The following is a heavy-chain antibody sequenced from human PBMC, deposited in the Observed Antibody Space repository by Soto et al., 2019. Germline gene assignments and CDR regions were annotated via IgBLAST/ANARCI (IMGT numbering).Heavy chain of an antibody. Sequence: SQTLSVTGNVSGGSVSNFHLTWIRQPPGKGLECIGYIYYSGNYYNPSLTSRVSMSLDKSKNQFSLHLKSVTAADTALYFCALGGYNYGRPFDCWGQGTRVTVSS. V-gene: IGHV4-59*02. CDR3: ALGGYNYGRPFDC. CDR2: IYYSGN. D-gene: IGHD5-18*01. J-gene: IGHJ4*02. CDR1: GGSVSNFH.